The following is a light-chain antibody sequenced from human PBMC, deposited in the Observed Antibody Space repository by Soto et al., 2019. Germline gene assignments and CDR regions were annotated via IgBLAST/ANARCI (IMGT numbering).Light chain of an antibody. V-gene: IGKV4-1*01. CDR1: QSVLYSSNNKNY. Sequence: IVMTQSPDLAVSLGERATVNCKSSQSVLYSSNNKNYLAWYQQKPGQPPKLLIYWASTRESGVPDRFSGSGSGTDFTLTISSLQAEDGAVYYCQQYYNTPYTFGQGTKLELK. CDR3: QQYYNTPYT. J-gene: IGKJ2*01. CDR2: WAS.